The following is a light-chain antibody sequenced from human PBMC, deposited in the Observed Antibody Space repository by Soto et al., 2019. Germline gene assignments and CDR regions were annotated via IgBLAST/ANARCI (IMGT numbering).Light chain of an antibody. J-gene: IGKJ4*01. Sequence: EFVFTQSPCTLSLSPGERATLSFMASQSVSSSYLAWYQQKPGQAPRLLIYGASSRATGIPDRFSGSGSGTDFTLTISRLEPEDFAVYYCQKYGSSPLNFGGGTKVDIK. CDR1: QSVSSSY. CDR2: GAS. CDR3: QKYGSSPLN. V-gene: IGKV3-20*01.